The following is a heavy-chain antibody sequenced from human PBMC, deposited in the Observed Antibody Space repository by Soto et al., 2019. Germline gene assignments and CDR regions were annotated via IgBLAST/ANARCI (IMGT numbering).Heavy chain of an antibody. CDR2: IYHTGIT. CDR1: GYSISSSNW. D-gene: IGHD6-13*01. J-gene: IGHJ6*02. Sequence: WETLSLTCAVSGYSISSSNWWTVVRQPPGKGLEWIGDIYHTGITNYNPSLKSRFTILVDKSKNQFYLKMTSVTAEDTAVYYCARYSASGLYYYFCMDGWGQGTTVTVSS. V-gene: IGHV4-4*02. CDR3: ARYSASGLYYYFCMDG.